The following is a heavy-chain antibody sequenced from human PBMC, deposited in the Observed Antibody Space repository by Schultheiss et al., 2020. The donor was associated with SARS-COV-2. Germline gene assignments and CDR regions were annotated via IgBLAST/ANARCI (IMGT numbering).Heavy chain of an antibody. CDR1: GGSIRGSSYY. V-gene: IGHV4-39*01. CDR2: IYHSGST. J-gene: IGHJ4*02. D-gene: IGHD5-18*01. CDR3: ARHLGYSYYFDY. Sequence: SETLSLTCTVSGGSIRGSSYYWGWIRQPPGKGLEWIATIYHSGSTYYNPSLKSRVTISADTSKNQFSLNLNSVTAADTAVYYCARHLGYSYYFDYWGQGTLVTVSS.